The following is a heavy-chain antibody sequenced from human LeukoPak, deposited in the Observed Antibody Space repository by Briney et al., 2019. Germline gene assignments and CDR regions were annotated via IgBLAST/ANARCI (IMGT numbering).Heavy chain of an antibody. V-gene: IGHV3-21*01. J-gene: IGHJ4*02. CDR2: ISSSSSYI. CDR3: ARVSRGFVVDY. CDR1: GFTFSSYS. Sequence: GGSLRLSCAASGFTFSSYSMNWVRQAPGKGLEWVSSISSSSSYIYYADSVKGRFTISRDNAKNSLYLQMNSLGAEDTAVYYCARVSRGFVVDYWGQGTLVTVSS. D-gene: IGHD2-21*01.